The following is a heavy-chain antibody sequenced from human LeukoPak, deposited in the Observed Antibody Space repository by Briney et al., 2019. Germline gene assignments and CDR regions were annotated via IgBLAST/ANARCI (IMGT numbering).Heavy chain of an antibody. Sequence: ASVKVSCKASGYTFTAYGVIWVRQAPGQGLEWMGWISAYNGNTNYAQKLQGRVTMTTDTSTGTAYMDLRSLGSDDTAVYYCARASTHRYNLKSGQVNDAFDIWGQGTMVTVSS. CDR3: ARASTHRYNLKSGQVNDAFDI. CDR2: ISAYNGNT. J-gene: IGHJ3*02. CDR1: GYTFTAYG. V-gene: IGHV1-18*01. D-gene: IGHD1-14*01.